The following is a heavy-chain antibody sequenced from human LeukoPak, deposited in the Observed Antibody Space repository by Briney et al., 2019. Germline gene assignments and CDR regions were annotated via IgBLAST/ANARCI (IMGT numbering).Heavy chain of an antibody. V-gene: IGHV4-59*01. Sequence: PSETLSLTCTASGGSISSYYWSWIRQPPGKGLEWIGYIYYSGSTNYNPSLKSRVTISVDTSKNQFSLKLSSVTAADTAVYYCARDYYDSSGYYDGWFDPWGQGTLVTVSA. CDR3: ARDYYDSSGYYDGWFDP. D-gene: IGHD3-22*01. CDR2: IYYSGST. J-gene: IGHJ5*02. CDR1: GGSISSYY.